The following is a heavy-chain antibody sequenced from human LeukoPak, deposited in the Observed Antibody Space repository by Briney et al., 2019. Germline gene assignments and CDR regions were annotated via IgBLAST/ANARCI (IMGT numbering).Heavy chain of an antibody. Sequence: SETLSLTCAVSGGSISSSNWWSWVRQPPGKGLEWIGEIYHSGRTNYNPSLKGRVTISVDKSKNQFSLKLSSVTAADTAVYYCAKDGRTRYAFDIWGQGTMVTVSP. CDR3: AKDGRTRYAFDI. J-gene: IGHJ3*02. CDR1: GGSISSSNW. CDR2: IYHSGRT. V-gene: IGHV4-4*02. D-gene: IGHD1-26*01.